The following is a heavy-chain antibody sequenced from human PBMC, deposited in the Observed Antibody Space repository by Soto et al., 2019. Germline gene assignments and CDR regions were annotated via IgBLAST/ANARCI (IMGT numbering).Heavy chain of an antibody. Sequence: EEQLVEPGGGLVQPGGSLRLSCAASGFTFSDYYMSWVRQAPGKGLEWVANINQDGSAKSYVDSVRGRFTISRDNGKNSLSLQMESLRADDTAVYYCARWNGGFDPWGQGTLVTVSS. CDR1: GFTFSDYY. J-gene: IGHJ5*02. CDR2: INQDGSAK. CDR3: ARWNGGFDP. D-gene: IGHD1-1*01. V-gene: IGHV3-7*05.